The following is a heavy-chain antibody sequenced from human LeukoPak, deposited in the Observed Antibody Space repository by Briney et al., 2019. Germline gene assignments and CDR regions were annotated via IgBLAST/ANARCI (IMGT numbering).Heavy chain of an antibody. Sequence: GGSLRLSCAASGFTFSPYWMHWVRQAPGKGLVWVSRINGDGSGTIYADSVKGRFTISRDNAKNTVYLQMNSLRAEDTAVYYCVRSFDYWGQGTLVTVSS. CDR1: GFTFSPYW. CDR3: VRSFDY. J-gene: IGHJ4*02. V-gene: IGHV3-74*01. CDR2: INGDGSGT.